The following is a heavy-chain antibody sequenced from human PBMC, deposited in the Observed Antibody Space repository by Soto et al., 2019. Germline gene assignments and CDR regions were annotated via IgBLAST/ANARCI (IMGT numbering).Heavy chain of an antibody. Sequence: QVQLVQSGAEVKKPGSSVKVSCKASGGTFSSYTISWVRQAPGQGLEWMGRIIPILDIANYAQKFQGRVTITADKSPSTAYMELSSLRSEDTAVYYCATLPPRYCSGGSCYQYYYYGMDVWGHGTTVTVSS. V-gene: IGHV1-69*02. D-gene: IGHD2-15*01. CDR1: GGTFSSYT. CDR3: ATLPPRYCSGGSCYQYYYYGMDV. J-gene: IGHJ6*02. CDR2: IIPILDIA.